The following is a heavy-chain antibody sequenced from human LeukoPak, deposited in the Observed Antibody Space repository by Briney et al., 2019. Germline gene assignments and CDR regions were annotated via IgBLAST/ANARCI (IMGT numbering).Heavy chain of an antibody. Sequence: PGGSLRLSCAASGFTFSSYAMSWVRQAPGKGLEWVSAISGSGGSTYYADSVKGRFTISRDNSKNTLYLQMNSLRAEDTVVYYCAKVTTRFYGSGSYYPPEFGYWGQGTLVTVSS. D-gene: IGHD3-10*01. CDR1: GFTFSSYA. J-gene: IGHJ4*02. V-gene: IGHV3-23*01. CDR2: ISGSGGST. CDR3: AKVTTRFYGSGSYYPPEFGY.